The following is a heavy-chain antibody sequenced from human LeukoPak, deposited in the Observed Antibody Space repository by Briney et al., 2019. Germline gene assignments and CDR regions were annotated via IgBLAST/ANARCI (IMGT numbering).Heavy chain of an antibody. CDR1: GGSISRYY. Sequence: SETLPLTCTVSGGSISRYYWSGIRQPAGKGLEWIGRIYTSGSTNYNPSLKSRVTMSVDTSKNQFSLKLSSVTAADTAVYYCARAGGSGSYYPFDYWGQGTLVTVSS. D-gene: IGHD3-10*01. J-gene: IGHJ4*02. CDR3: ARAGGSGSYYPFDY. CDR2: IYTSGST. V-gene: IGHV4-4*07.